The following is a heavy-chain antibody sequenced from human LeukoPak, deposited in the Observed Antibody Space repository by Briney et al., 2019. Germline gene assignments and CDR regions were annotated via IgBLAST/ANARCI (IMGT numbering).Heavy chain of an antibody. J-gene: IGHJ4*02. CDR3: AKELDLSYDFWSGYPDY. CDR1: GFTFDDYA. V-gene: IGHV3-9*01. CDR2: ISWNSGSI. Sequence: QTGGSLRLSCAASGFTFDDYAMHWVRQAPGKGLEWVSGISWNSGSIGYADSVKGRFTISRDNSKNTLYLQMNSLRAEDTAVYYCAKELDLSYDFWSGYPDYWGQGTLVTVSS. D-gene: IGHD3-3*01.